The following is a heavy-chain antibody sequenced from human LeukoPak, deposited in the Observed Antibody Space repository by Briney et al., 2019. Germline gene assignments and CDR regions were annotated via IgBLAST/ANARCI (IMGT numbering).Heavy chain of an antibody. CDR2: LTGGGTST. Sequence: GGSLRLSCAASGFTFSSYAMNWVRRAPGKGLEWVSALTGGGTSTYSSASVKGRFTISRDNSKNALYLQMTSLRPEDTAVYYCARRTDGDGDLDYWGQGTLVTVSS. D-gene: IGHD2-21*02. V-gene: IGHV3-23*01. CDR1: GFTFSSYA. CDR3: ARRTDGDGDLDY. J-gene: IGHJ4*02.